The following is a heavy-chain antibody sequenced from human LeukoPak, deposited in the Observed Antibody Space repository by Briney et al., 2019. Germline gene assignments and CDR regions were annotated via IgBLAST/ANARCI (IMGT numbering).Heavy chain of an antibody. J-gene: IGHJ4*02. CDR1: GDSIRPYY. CDR3: ARRSLIAAEDY. CDR2: ISYSGNT. Sequence: SEILSLTCTVSGDSIRPYYWNWIRQSPGKGLEWLGYISYSGNTNYHPSVKSRVTISLDTSKNHFSLRLNSVAAADTAVYYCARRSLIAAEDYWGQGTLVTVSS. D-gene: IGHD6-6*01. V-gene: IGHV4-59*08.